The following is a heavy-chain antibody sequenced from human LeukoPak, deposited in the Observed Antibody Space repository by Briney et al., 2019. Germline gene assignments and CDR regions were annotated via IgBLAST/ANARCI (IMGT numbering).Heavy chain of an antibody. CDR2: ISGSGGST. CDR3: AERSRFGELFATAYYYGMDV. J-gene: IGHJ6*02. V-gene: IGHV3-23*01. Sequence: GGSLRLSCAASGFTFSSYAMSWVRQAPGKGLEWVSAISGSGGSTYYADSVKGRFTISRDNSKNTLYLQMNSLRAEDTAVYYCAERSRFGELFATAYYYGMDVWGQGATVTVSS. D-gene: IGHD3-10*01. CDR1: GFTFSSYA.